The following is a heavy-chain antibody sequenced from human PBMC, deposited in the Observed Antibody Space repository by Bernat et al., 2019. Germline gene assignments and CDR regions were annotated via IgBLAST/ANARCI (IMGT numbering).Heavy chain of an antibody. CDR3: VKQSLPVLWYTTDH. D-gene: IGHD1-1*01. Sequence: EVQLLQSGGGLVQPGGSLRVSCAASGFTFSNYAMSWARQAPRKGLAWVSVTTAHGDRTYNRDSLKGRFTISRDNSKNTLYLRMDGLRVEDTAVYYCVKQSLPVLWYTTDHWGQGTLVTVSS. CDR2: TTAHGDRT. J-gene: IGHJ4*02. V-gene: IGHV3-23*02. CDR1: GFTFSNYA.